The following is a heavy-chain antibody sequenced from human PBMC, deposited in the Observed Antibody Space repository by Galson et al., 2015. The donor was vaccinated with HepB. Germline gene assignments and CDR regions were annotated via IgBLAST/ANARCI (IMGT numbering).Heavy chain of an antibody. Sequence: SVKVSCKASGYTFTSYGISWVRQAPGQELEWMGWISAYNGNTNYAQKPQGRVTITRDTSASTAYMELSSLRSEDTAVYHCARGGVEYSSSSGRGVFDYWGQGTLVTVSS. CDR1: GYTFTSYG. J-gene: IGHJ4*02. V-gene: IGHV1-18*01. D-gene: IGHD6-6*01. CDR3: ARGGVEYSSSSGRGVFDY. CDR2: ISAYNGNT.